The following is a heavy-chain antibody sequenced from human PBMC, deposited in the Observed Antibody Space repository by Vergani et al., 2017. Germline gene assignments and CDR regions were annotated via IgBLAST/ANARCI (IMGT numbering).Heavy chain of an antibody. CDR1: GFTFSSHA. J-gene: IGHJ4*02. CDR2: IKNTGDST. CDR3: ARDRWGRWLVPGFDY. Sequence: EVQLLQSEGAVVQPGGSLRLSCVASGFTFSSHAMSWVRQGHGQGLEWVSSIKNTGDSTHYADSVKGRFTISRDNSKNSLHLQMNSLRAEDTAVYYCARDRWGRWLVPGFDYWGQGTLVTVSS. V-gene: IGHV3-23*01. D-gene: IGHD6-19*01.